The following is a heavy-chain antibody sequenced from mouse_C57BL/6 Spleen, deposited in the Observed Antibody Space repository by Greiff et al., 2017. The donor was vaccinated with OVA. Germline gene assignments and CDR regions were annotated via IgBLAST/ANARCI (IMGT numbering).Heavy chain of an antibody. CDR2: IYPGDGDT. CDR3: ARDDYGAWFAY. CDR1: GYAFSSYW. Sequence: QVQLQQPGAELVKPGASVKISCKASGYAFSSYWMNWVKQRPGKGLEWIGQIYPGDGDTNYNGKFKGKATLTADKSSSTAYMQLSSLTSEDSAVYFCARDDYGAWFAYWGQGTLVTVSA. V-gene: IGHV1-80*01. D-gene: IGHD2-4*01. J-gene: IGHJ3*01.